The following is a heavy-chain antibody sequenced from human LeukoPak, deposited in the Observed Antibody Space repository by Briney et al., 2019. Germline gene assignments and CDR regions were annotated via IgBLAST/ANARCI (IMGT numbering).Heavy chain of an antibody. V-gene: IGHV1-18*01. CDR1: GYTFTSYG. CDR2: ISAYNGNT. D-gene: IGHD3-22*01. CDR3: ASIDSSGYYGDY. J-gene: IGHJ4*02. Sequence: GASVKVSCKXSGYTFTSYGISWVRQAPGQGLEWMGWISAYNGNTNYAQKLQGRVTMTTDTSTSTAYMELRSLRSDDTAVYYCASIDSSGYYGDYWGQGTLVTVSS.